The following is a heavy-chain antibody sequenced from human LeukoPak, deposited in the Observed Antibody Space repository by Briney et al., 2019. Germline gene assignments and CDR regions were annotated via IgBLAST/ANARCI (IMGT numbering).Heavy chain of an antibody. CDR3: ARQSVVLSRSPDDAFDI. D-gene: IGHD2-21*01. J-gene: IGHJ3*02. V-gene: IGHV1-18*04. CDR1: GYTFSNYA. Sequence: APVKVSCKASGYTFSNYAITWVRQVPGQGLECMGWISGYNGNTNYERKFHGRVTMTIDKSTTTAYMELSSLASDDTGVYYCARQSVVLSRSPDDAFDIWGQGTRVIVSS. CDR2: ISGYNGNT.